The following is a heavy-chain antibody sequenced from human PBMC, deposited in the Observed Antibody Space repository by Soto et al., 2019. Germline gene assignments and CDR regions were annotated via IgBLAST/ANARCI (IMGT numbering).Heavy chain of an antibody. CDR1: GFSLSSNGVG. Sequence: QITLRESGPALVRPTQTLTLTCTFSGFSLSSNGVGVGWIRQPPGKALEWLALIYWDDDHRYSPSLKTRLTITKDTSKSQVVLTMTKLDPVDPATYYCAREIYYSTYFDSWGQGTLVTVSS. CDR2: IYWDDDH. J-gene: IGHJ4*02. D-gene: IGHD3-10*01. V-gene: IGHV2-5*02. CDR3: AREIYYSTYFDS.